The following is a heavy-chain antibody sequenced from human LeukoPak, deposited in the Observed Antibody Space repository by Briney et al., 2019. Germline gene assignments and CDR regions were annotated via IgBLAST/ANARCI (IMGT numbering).Heavy chain of an antibody. J-gene: IGHJ4*02. Sequence: GGPLRLSCAASGFTFRSYWMSWVRQAPGKGLEWVANIKQDGSDKYYVDSVKGRFTISRDNAENSLYLQMNSLRAEDTAVYYCARVKYSTTCMDYWGRGTPVTVSS. CDR1: GFTFRSYW. V-gene: IGHV3-7*04. CDR2: IKQDGSDK. CDR3: ARVKYSTTCMDY. D-gene: IGHD2-8*01.